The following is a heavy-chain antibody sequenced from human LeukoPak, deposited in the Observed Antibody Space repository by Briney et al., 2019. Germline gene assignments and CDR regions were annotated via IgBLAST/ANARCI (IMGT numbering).Heavy chain of an antibody. CDR1: GGSFSGYY. CDR2: INHSGST. Sequence: WETLSLTCAVYGGSFSGYYWSWIRQPPGEGLEWVGDINHSGSTNYDPSLNRPVTISGHTSNNQYSLKLSSVTAADTAVYYCTRARRDQASRGYYAIWGQGTLVTVSS. D-gene: IGHD3-22*01. CDR3: TRARRDQASRGYYAI. J-gene: IGHJ4*02. V-gene: IGHV4-34*01.